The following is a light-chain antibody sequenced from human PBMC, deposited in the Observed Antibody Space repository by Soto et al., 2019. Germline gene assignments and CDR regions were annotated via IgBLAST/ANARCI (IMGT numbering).Light chain of an antibody. CDR2: DAS. V-gene: IGKV1-5*01. J-gene: IGKJ1*01. CDR1: QSISSW. CDR3: QQYSSYWT. Sequence: DIQITQSPSTLSSSVGDRVTITCLASQSISSWLAWYQQKPGKAPKFLIYDASNLESGVPSRFSGSGSGTEFTLTISSLQPDDFATYYCQQYSSYWTFGQGTKVDIK.